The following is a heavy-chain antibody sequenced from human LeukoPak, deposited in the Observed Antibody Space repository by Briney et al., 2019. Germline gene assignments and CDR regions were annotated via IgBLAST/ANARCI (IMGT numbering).Heavy chain of an antibody. Sequence: GESLKISCKGSGYSFTSYWIGWVRQMPGKGLEWMGIIYPGDSDTRYSPSFQGQVTISADKSISTAYLQWSSLKASDTAMYYCARQQYYYGSGTAGWFDPWGQGTLVTVSS. D-gene: IGHD3-10*01. CDR3: ARQQYYYGSGTAGWFDP. V-gene: IGHV5-51*01. CDR1: GYSFTSYW. CDR2: IYPGDSDT. J-gene: IGHJ5*02.